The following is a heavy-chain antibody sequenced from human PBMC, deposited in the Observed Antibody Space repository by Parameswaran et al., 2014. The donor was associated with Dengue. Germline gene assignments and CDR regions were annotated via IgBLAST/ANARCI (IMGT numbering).Heavy chain of an antibody. Sequence: WIRQPPGKGLEWIGSIYYSGSTYYNPSLKSRVTISVDTSKNQFSLKLSSVTAADTAVYYCARDRGDWSGFYYYYGMDVWAKDHGHRLL. CDR2: IYYSGST. CDR3: ARDRGDWSGFYYYYGMDV. J-gene: IGHJ6*04. V-gene: IGHV4-39*07. D-gene: IGHD3-3*01.